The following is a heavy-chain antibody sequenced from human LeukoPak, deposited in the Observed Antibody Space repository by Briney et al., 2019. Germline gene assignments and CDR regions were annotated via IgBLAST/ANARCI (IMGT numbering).Heavy chain of an antibody. CDR1: EFSFTDYY. CDR3: ARGPRTGDFDY. D-gene: IGHD7-27*01. CDR2: INPNSGGT. V-gene: IGHV1-2*02. Sequence: ASVKVSCKASEFSFTDYYIHWVRQAPGQRLEWMGWINPNSGGTKYAQQFQGRVTMTRDTSIRTFYMELSRLTSDDTAVHYCARGPRTGDFDYWGQGTLVTVSS. J-gene: IGHJ4*02.